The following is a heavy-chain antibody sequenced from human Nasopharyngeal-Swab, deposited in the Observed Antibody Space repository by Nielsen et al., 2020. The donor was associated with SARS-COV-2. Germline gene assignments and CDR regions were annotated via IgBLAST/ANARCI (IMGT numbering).Heavy chain of an antibody. CDR2: ISSSSSYI. V-gene: IGHV3-21*01. J-gene: IGHJ4*02. Sequence: WIRQPPGKGLEWVPSISSSSSYIYYADSVKGRFTISRDNAKNSLYLQMNSLRAEDTAVYYCARDQGSYSSSWYGRELFDYWGQGTLVTVSS. D-gene: IGHD6-13*01. CDR3: ARDQGSYSSSWYGRELFDY.